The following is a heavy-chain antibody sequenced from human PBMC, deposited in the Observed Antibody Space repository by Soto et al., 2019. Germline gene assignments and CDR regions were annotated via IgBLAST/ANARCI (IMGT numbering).Heavy chain of an antibody. CDR2: IFYSGST. CDR1: GGSISSSSYY. Sequence: SETLSLTCTVSGGSISSSSYYWRWIRQPPGKGLEWIGSIFYSGSTYYNASLKSRVTISVDTSKNQFSLKLSSVTAADTAVYYCASLASSPETGWPHLDYGGQGSLVTVSS. J-gene: IGHJ4*02. CDR3: ASLASSPETGWPHLDY. V-gene: IGHV4-39*01. D-gene: IGHD6-19*01.